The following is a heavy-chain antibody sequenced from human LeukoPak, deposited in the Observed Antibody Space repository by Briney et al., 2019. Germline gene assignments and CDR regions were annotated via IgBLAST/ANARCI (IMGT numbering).Heavy chain of an antibody. Sequence: PGGSLRLSCAASGFTFDDYGMSWVRQAPGKGLEWVSGINWNGGSTGYADSVKGRFTISRDNAKNSLYLQMNSLRAEDTALYYCARDTSEDYYGSGIGYWGQGTLVTVSS. D-gene: IGHD3-10*01. J-gene: IGHJ4*02. CDR1: GFTFDDYG. CDR3: ARDTSEDYYGSGIGY. CDR2: INWNGGST. V-gene: IGHV3-20*04.